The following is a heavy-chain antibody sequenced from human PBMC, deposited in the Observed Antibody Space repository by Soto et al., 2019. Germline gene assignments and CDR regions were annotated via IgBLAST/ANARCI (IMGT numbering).Heavy chain of an antibody. CDR2: ISAYNGNT. J-gene: IGHJ4*02. CDR3: ARDGRYSSSLSPVDY. Sequence: GASVKVSCKASGYTFTSYGISWVRQAPGQGLEWMGWISAYNGNTNYAQKLQGRVTMTTDTSTSTAYMELRSLRSDDTAVYYCARDGRYSSSLSPVDYWGQGTLVTVSS. V-gene: IGHV1-18*01. D-gene: IGHD6-6*01. CDR1: GYTFTSYG.